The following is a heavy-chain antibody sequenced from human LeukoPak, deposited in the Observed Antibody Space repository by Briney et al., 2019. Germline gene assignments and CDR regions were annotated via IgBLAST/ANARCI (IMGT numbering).Heavy chain of an antibody. CDR2: IRYDGLST. CDR1: RFTFNKYG. V-gene: IGHV3-30*02. Sequence: PGGSLRLSCAASRFTFNKYGMHWIRQAPGKGLEWVAFIRYDGLSTYYADSVRGRFTISRDSSKNTLYLQVNSLRTEDTAVYYCAKPGRSYCGGDCFSESLPYYFDSWGQGTLVTVSS. J-gene: IGHJ4*02. CDR3: AKPGRSYCGGDCFSESLPYYFDS. D-gene: IGHD2-21*01.